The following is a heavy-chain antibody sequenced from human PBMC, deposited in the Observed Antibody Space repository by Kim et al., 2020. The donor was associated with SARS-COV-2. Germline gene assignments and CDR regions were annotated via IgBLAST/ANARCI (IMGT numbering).Heavy chain of an antibody. J-gene: IGHJ4*02. CDR1: GGSISSSSYY. CDR2: IYYSGST. CDR3: ARHKGYSSGWLPDFDY. D-gene: IGHD6-19*01. V-gene: IGHV4-39*01. Sequence: SETLSLTCTVSGGSISSSSYYWGWIRQPPGKGLEWIGSIYYSGSTYYNPSLKSRVTISVDTSKNQFSLKLSSVTAADTAVYYCARHKGYSSGWLPDFDYWRQGTLVTVS.